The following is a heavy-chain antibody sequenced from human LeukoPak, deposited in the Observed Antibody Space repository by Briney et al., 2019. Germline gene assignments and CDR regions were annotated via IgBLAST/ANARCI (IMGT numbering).Heavy chain of an antibody. Sequence: SETLSLTCTVSGGSISSYYWSWIRQPAGKGLEWIGRIYTSGSTNYNPSLKSRVTISVDTSKNQFSLKLSSVTAADTAVYYCAGTIAAAGAVGWFDPWGQGTLVTVSS. D-gene: IGHD6-13*01. CDR2: IYTSGST. J-gene: IGHJ5*02. V-gene: IGHV4-4*07. CDR1: GGSISSYY. CDR3: AGTIAAAGAVGWFDP.